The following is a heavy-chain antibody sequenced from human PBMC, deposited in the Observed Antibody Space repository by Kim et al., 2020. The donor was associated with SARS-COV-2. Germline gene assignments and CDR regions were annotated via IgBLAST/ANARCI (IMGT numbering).Heavy chain of an antibody. CDR2: MWYDGSNK. D-gene: IGHD6-19*01. Sequence: GGSLRLSCAASGFTFSSYAMHWVRQAPGKGLEWVAVMWYDGSNKFYADSVKGRFTISRDNSKNTLYLQMNSLRAEDTAVYYCAKGSGSAWDFDYWGQGTLVTVSS. J-gene: IGHJ4*02. CDR3: AKGSGSAWDFDY. CDR1: GFTFSSYA. V-gene: IGHV3-33*06.